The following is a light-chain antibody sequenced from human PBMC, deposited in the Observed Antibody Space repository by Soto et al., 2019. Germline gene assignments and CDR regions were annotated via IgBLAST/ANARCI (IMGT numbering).Light chain of an antibody. CDR1: QSISSY. CDR3: QQSYSNPRT. V-gene: IGKV1-39*01. CDR2: AAS. Sequence: DIQMTQSPSSLSASVGDRVTITCRASQSISSYLNWYQQKPGKATKLLIYAASSLQSGVPSRFSGSGSGTDFTITISSLQPEDFATYYCQQSYSNPRTFGGGTKVEIK. J-gene: IGKJ4*01.